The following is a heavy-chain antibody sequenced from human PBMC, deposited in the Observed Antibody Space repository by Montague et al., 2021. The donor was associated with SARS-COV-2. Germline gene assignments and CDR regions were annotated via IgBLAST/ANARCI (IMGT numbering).Heavy chain of an antibody. CDR2: ISGSGGST. D-gene: IGHD3-9*01. CDR3: AKDLETGYDILTGYYIRYAFDT. V-gene: IGHV3-23*01. J-gene: IGHJ3*02. CDR1: GFTFSSYA. Sequence: SLRLSCAASGFTFSSYAMSWVRQAPGKGLEWVSAISGSGGSTYYADSVKGRFTISRDNSKNTLYLQMNSLRAEDTAVYYCAKDLETGYDILTGYYIRYAFDTWGQGTMVTVSS.